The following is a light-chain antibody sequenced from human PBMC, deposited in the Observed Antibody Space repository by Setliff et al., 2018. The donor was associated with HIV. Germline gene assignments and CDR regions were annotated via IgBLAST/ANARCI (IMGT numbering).Light chain of an antibody. V-gene: IGLV2-14*03. CDR3: SSYTSSSPLNV. J-gene: IGLJ1*01. CDR2: DVS. CDR1: SSDVGTYTF. Sequence: QSALTQPASMSGSPGQSITISCTGTSSDVGTYTFVSWYQQHPGKAPKLMIYDVSNRPSGVSNRFSGSKSGNTASLTISGLQAEDEADYYCSSYTSSSPLNVFGTGTKVTV.